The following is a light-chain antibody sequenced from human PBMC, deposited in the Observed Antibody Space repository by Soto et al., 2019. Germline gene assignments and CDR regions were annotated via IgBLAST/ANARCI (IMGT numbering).Light chain of an antibody. CDR2: DDN. Sequence: QSVLTQPPSVSAAPGQKVTISGSGSSSNIGGNSVSWYQQPPGTAPKLLIYDDNKRPSGIPDRFSGSKSGTSATLGITGFQTGDEADYYCGSWDSSLSADVFGTGTKVTVL. CDR1: SSNIGGNS. V-gene: IGLV1-51*01. J-gene: IGLJ1*01. CDR3: GSWDSSLSADV.